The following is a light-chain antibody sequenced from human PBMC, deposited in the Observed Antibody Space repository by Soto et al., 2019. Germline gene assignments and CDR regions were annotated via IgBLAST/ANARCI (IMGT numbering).Light chain of an antibody. J-gene: IGKJ3*01. Sequence: ERVMTQCPATMSVSPGERATLSCRANQSVGTNLAWYQQRPGQAPRLLIYGASTRATGIPARFSGSGSGTEFTLTISSLQSEDFALYYCQQYNKWPLFTFGPGTRVDIK. CDR2: GAS. CDR3: QQYNKWPLFT. V-gene: IGKV3-15*01. CDR1: QSVGTN.